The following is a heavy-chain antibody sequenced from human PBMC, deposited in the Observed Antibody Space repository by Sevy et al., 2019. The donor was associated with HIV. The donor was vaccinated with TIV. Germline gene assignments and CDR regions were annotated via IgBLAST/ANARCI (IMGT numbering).Heavy chain of an antibody. CDR3: ATKGGFWSGYQYFDS. CDR2: IKSQSDGGTI. J-gene: IGHJ4*02. V-gene: IGHV3-15*07. Sequence: GGSLRLSCTASGFTFSNAWMNWVRQAPGKGLEWVGRIKSQSDGGTIDYAAPVKGRLTISRDDSKNTRFLQMNSLRSEDTAVYYCATKGGFWSGYQYFDSWGQGTLVTVSS. CDR1: GFTFSNAW. D-gene: IGHD3-3*01.